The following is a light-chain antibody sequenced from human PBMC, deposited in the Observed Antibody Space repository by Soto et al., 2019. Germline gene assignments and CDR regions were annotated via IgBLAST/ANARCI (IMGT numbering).Light chain of an antibody. Sequence: QSVLPHPASVSGSPGQSITISSTGTTSAVGDYNYVSWYQQHPGKAPKLMTYEVSNRPSGVSNRFSGSKSGNTASLTISGLQAEDEADYYCSSYTSTSILYVFGTGTKVTVL. V-gene: IGLV2-14*01. CDR1: TSAVGDYNY. J-gene: IGLJ1*01. CDR2: EVS. CDR3: SSYTSTSILYV.